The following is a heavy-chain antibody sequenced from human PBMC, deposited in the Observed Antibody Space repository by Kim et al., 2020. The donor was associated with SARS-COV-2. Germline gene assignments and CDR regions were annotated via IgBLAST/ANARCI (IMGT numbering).Heavy chain of an antibody. CDR2: IYHSGST. CDR1: GGSISSGGYS. J-gene: IGHJ4*02. CDR3: ASGKDYYDSSGPTGVDY. Sequence: SETLSLTCAVSGGSISSGGYSWSWIRQPPGKGLEWIGYIYHSGSTYYNPSLKSRVTISVDRSKNQFSLKLSSVTAADTAVYYCASGKDYYDSSGPTGVDYWGQGTLVTVSS. V-gene: IGHV4-30-2*01. D-gene: IGHD3-22*01.